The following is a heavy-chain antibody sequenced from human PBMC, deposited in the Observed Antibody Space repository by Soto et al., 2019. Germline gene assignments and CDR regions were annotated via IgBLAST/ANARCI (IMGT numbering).Heavy chain of an antibody. D-gene: IGHD3-3*01. Sequence: GGSLRVSSAASGFTFSSYAMSWVRQTTGKGLEWVSAISGSGGSTYYADSVKGRFTISRDNSKNTLYLQMNSLRAEDTAVYYCAKEKTYYDFWSVDYYYYMDVWGKGTTVTVSS. CDR2: ISGSGGST. V-gene: IGHV3-23*01. CDR3: AKEKTYYDFWSVDYYYYMDV. J-gene: IGHJ6*03. CDR1: GFTFSSYA.